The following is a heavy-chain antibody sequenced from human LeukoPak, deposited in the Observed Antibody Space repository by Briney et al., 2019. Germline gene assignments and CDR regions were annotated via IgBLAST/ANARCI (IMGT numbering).Heavy chain of an antibody. D-gene: IGHD1-26*01. J-gene: IGHJ4*02. CDR3: ARDRRRLGLDY. CDR2: IYYSGST. CDR1: GGSISSYY. V-gene: IGHV4-59*01. Sequence: PSETLSLTCTVSGGSISSYYWSWIRQPPGKGLEWIGYIYYSGSTNHNPSLKSRVTISVDTSKNQFSLKLSSVTAADTAVYYCARDRRRLGLDYWGQGTLVTVSS.